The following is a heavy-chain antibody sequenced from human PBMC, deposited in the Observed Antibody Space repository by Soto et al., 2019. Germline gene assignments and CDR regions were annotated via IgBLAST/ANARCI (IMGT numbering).Heavy chain of an antibody. V-gene: IGHV4-4*07. J-gene: IGHJ6*02. Sequence: SETLSLTCTVSGGSISSYYWSWIRQPAGKGLEWIGRIYTSGSTNYNPSLKSRVTMSVDTSKNQFSLKLSSGTAADTAVYYCARDSSGWYEHYYYGMDVWGQGTTVTVSS. D-gene: IGHD6-19*01. CDR3: ARDSSGWYEHYYYGMDV. CDR1: GGSISSYY. CDR2: IYTSGST.